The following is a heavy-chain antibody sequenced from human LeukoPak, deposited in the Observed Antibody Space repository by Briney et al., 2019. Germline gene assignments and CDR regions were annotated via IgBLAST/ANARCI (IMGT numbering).Heavy chain of an antibody. V-gene: IGHV1-69*13. Sequence: GASVKVSCKASGGTFSSYAISWVRQAPGQGLEWMGGIIPIFGTANYAQKFQGRVTITADESTSTAYMELSSLRSEDTAVYYCAKGPYYYDSRDYYYYYMDVWGKGTTVTISS. CDR2: IIPIFGTA. CDR1: GGTFSSYA. D-gene: IGHD3-22*01. CDR3: AKGPYYYDSRDYYYYYMDV. J-gene: IGHJ6*03.